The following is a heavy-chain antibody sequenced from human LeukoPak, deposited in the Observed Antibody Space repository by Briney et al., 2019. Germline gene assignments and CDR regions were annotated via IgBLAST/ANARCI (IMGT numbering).Heavy chain of an antibody. CDR2: IYYSGST. Sequence: SETLSLTRTVSGGSISSYYWSWIRQPPGKGLEWIGYIYYSGSTNYNPSLKSRVTISVDTSKNQFSLKLSSVTAADTAVYYCARAPYYYDSSGYGAFDIWGQGTMVTVSP. CDR3: ARAPYYYDSSGYGAFDI. CDR1: GGSISSYY. J-gene: IGHJ3*02. V-gene: IGHV4-59*01. D-gene: IGHD3-22*01.